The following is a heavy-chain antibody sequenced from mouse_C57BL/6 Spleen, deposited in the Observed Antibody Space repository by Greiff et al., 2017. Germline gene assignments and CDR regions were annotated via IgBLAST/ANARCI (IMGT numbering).Heavy chain of an antibody. CDR1: GFSLTSYG. Sequence: QVQLQQSGPGLVAPSQSLSITCTVSGFSLTSYGVHWVRQPPGKGLEWLVVIWSDGSTTYNSALKSRLSISKDNSKSQVFLKMNSLQTDDTAMYXCARHGDYYYAMDYWGQGTSVTVSS. J-gene: IGHJ4*01. D-gene: IGHD2-13*01. CDR3: ARHGDYYYAMDY. CDR2: IWSDGST. V-gene: IGHV2-6-1*01.